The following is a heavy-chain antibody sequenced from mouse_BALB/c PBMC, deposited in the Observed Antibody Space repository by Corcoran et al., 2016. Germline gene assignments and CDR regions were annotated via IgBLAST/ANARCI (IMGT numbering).Heavy chain of an antibody. CDR1: GFTFSSYW. Sequence: EVQLVESGGGLVQPGGSLRLSCAASGFTFSSYWMSWVRQAPGKGLEWVANIKQDGSEKYYVDSVKGRFTISRDNAKNSLYLQMNSLRAEYTAVYYCARVPRYCGGDCYLDYWGQGTLVTVS. CDR2: IKQDGSEK. CDR3: ARVPRYCGGDCYLDY. V-gene: IGHV5-17*01. D-gene: IGHD1-1*02. J-gene: IGHJ4*01.